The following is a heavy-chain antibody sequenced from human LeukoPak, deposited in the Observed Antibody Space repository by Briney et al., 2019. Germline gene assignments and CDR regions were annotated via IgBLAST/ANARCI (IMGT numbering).Heavy chain of an antibody. CDR3: AKGGLTAMAPKGAFDI. V-gene: IGHV3-30*02. D-gene: IGHD5-18*01. CDR2: IRYDARNK. J-gene: IGHJ3*02. CDR1: GFSFITNG. Sequence: GGSLRLSLAAAGFSFITNGVHWVRPQARDGMGLVAFIRYDARNKYYADSVKGRFTISRDNSSNPLYLQMNSLRAEDTAVYYCAKGGLTAMAPKGAFDIWGQGTMVTVSS.